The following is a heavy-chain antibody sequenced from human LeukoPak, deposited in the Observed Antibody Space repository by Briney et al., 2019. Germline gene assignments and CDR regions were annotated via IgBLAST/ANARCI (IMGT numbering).Heavy chain of an antibody. CDR3: ARFGMTGGRVDY. J-gene: IGHJ4*02. D-gene: IGHD1-20*01. CDR2: ISSSSSYI. V-gene: IGHV3-21*01. CDR1: GFTFSNYS. Sequence: GGSLRLSCAASGFTFSNYSMNWVRQAPGKGLEWVSSISSSSSYISYADSVKGRFTISRDNAKNSLYLQMNSLRAEDAAVYYCARFGMTGGRVDYWGQGTLVTVSS.